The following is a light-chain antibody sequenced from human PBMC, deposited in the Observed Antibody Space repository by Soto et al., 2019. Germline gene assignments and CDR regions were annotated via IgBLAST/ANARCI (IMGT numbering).Light chain of an antibody. CDR1: QSVSHW. Sequence: DIQMTQSPPTLSASVGDTVTITCRASQSVSHWLAWYQQKPGKAPKLLIAQTSYLESGVPSRFSGSGSETEFTLAISGLQPDDFATYYCQQYHSYSRTFGQGTKVEIK. CDR3: QQYHSYSRT. J-gene: IGKJ1*01. V-gene: IGKV1-5*03. CDR2: QTS.